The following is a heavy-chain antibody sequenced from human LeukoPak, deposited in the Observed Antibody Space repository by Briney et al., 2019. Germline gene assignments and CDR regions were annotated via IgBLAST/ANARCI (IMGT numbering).Heavy chain of an antibody. Sequence: GGSLRLSCAASGFTFSSYWMHWVRQAPGKGLEWVSAISGSGSSTYYADSVKGRFTISRDNSKNTLFLQMHSLRAEDTAVYYCAKTKEYSSSSHDYWGQKTLVTVSS. V-gene: IGHV3-23*01. CDR3: AKTKEYSSSSHDY. D-gene: IGHD6-6*01. CDR1: GFTFSSYW. J-gene: IGHJ4*02. CDR2: ISGSGSST.